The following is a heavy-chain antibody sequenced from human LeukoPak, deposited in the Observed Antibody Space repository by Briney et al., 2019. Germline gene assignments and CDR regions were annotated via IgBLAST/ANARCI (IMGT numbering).Heavy chain of an antibody. J-gene: IGHJ6*02. CDR1: GGSISSYY. CDR2: IYYSGST. CDR3: ARRGRDFWSGSMDV. V-gene: IGHV4-59*08. D-gene: IGHD3-3*01. Sequence: PSETLSLTCTVSGGSISSYYWSWIRQPPGKGLEWIGYIYYSGSTNYNPSLKSRVTISVDTSKNQFSLKLSSVTAADTAVYYCARRGRDFWSGSMDVWGQGTTVTVSS.